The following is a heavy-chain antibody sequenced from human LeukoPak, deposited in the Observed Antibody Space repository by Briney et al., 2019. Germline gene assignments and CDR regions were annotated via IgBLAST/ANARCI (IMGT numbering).Heavy chain of an antibody. CDR3: ARFRQYYYYMDV. V-gene: IGHV1-18*01. CDR2: ISAYSGNT. Sequence: ASVKVSCKASGYTFTSYGISWVRQAPGQGLEWMGWISAYSGNTNYAQKLQGRVTMTTDTSTSTAYMELRSLRSDDTAVYYCARFRQYYYYMDVWGKGTTVTVSS. CDR1: GYTFTSYG. J-gene: IGHJ6*03.